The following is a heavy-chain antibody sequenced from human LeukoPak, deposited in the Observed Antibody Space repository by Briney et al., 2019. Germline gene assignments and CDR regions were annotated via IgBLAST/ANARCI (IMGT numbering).Heavy chain of an antibody. CDR1: GYTFTSYG. CDR3: ARSYSSSPGY. Sequence: ASVKVSCKASGYTFTSYGISWVRQAPGQGLEWMGWINPNSGGTNYAQKFQGRVTMTRDTSISTAYMELSRLRSDDTAVYYCARSYSSSPGYWGQGTLVTVSS. D-gene: IGHD6-6*01. V-gene: IGHV1-2*02. J-gene: IGHJ4*02. CDR2: INPNSGGT.